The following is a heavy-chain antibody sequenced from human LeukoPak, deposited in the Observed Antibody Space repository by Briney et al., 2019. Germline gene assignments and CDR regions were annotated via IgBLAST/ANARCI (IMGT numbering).Heavy chain of an antibody. D-gene: IGHD6-13*01. V-gene: IGHV1-18*01. CDR3: AKLIAAAYFDY. CDR1: GYTFTSYG. Sequence: ASVKVSCKASGYTFTSYGISWVRQAPGQRLEWMGWISAYNGNTNYAQKLQGRVTMTTDTSTTTAYMEARSLRSDNTAVYYCAKLIAAAYFDYWGQGTLVTVSS. CDR2: ISAYNGNT. J-gene: IGHJ4*02.